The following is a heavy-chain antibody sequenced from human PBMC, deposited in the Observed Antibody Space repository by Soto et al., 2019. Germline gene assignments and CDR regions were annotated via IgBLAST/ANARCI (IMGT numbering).Heavy chain of an antibody. CDR1: GFTFSSYG. J-gene: IGHJ6*02. D-gene: IGHD3-9*01. Sequence: GGSLRLSCAASGFTFSSYGMHWVRQAPGEGLEWVAVIWYDGSNKYYADSVKGRFTISRDNSKNTLYLQMNSLRAEDTAVYYCARDLRRYFDWLVSGSGYGMDVWGQGTTVTVSS. CDR3: ARDLRRYFDWLVSGSGYGMDV. CDR2: IWYDGSNK. V-gene: IGHV3-33*01.